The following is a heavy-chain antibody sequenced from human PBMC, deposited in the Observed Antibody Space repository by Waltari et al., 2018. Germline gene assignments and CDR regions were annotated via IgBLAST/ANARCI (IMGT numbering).Heavy chain of an antibody. J-gene: IGHJ4*02. V-gene: IGHV4-31*03. D-gene: IGHD5-18*01. Sequence: HVQLPESGPGLVKPSQTLSLTCTISRGSKCSGCSHWTWIRQHPGKGLAWIGYIYYSVSTYYNPSLKSRVPISVDTSKNQFSLKLSSVTAADTAVYYCARERDSYGSYPFDYWGQGTLVTVSS. CDR3: ARERDSYGSYPFDY. CDR2: IYYSVST. CDR1: RGSKCSGCSH.